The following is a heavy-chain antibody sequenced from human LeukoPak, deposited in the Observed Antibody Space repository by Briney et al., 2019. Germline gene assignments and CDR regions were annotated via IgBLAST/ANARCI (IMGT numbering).Heavy chain of an antibody. Sequence: PSETLSLTCTVSGGSISSYYRSWIRQPPGKGLEWIGYIYYSGSTNYNPSLKSRVTISVDTSKNQFSLKLSSVTAADTAVYYCARLYSGSYSGAFDIWGQGTMVTVSS. CDR2: IYYSGST. CDR3: ARLYSGSYSGAFDI. J-gene: IGHJ3*02. V-gene: IGHV4-59*01. CDR1: GGSISSYY. D-gene: IGHD1-26*01.